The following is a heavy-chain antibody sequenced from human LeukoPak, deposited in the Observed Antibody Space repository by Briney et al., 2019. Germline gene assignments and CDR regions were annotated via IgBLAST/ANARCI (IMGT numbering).Heavy chain of an antibody. J-gene: IGHJ4*02. CDR2: ISGSGGST. Sequence: GGSLRLSCAASGFTFSNAWMSWVRQAPGKGLEWVSAISGSGGSTYYADSVKGRFTISRDNSKNTLYLQMNSLRAEDTAVYYCAKDRIYCTNGVCYGYFDYWGQGTLVTVSS. CDR1: GFTFSNAW. V-gene: IGHV3-23*01. CDR3: AKDRIYCTNGVCYGYFDY. D-gene: IGHD2-8*01.